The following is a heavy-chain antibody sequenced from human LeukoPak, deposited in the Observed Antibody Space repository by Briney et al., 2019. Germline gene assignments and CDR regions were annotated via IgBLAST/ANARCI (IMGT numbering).Heavy chain of an antibody. J-gene: IGHJ3*02. D-gene: IGHD3-10*01. Sequence: SETLSLTCTVSGVSISSYYWSWIRQPPGKGLEWIGYIYYSGSTNYNPSLKSRVTISVDTSKNQFSLKLSSVTAADTAVYYCARGGEYAAFDIWGQGTMVTVSS. CDR3: ARGGEYAAFDI. V-gene: IGHV4-59*01. CDR2: IYYSGST. CDR1: GVSISSYY.